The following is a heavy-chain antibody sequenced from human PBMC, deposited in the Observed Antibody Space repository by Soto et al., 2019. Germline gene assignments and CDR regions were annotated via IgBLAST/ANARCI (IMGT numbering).Heavy chain of an antibody. V-gene: IGHV1-69*01. J-gene: IGHJ4*02. CDR3: ARSIGSGGVIGGFDY. CDR1: GGTFNMYA. CDR2: IIPIFDTP. D-gene: IGHD3-16*02. Sequence: QVQLVQSGAEMREPGSAVRVSCKASGGTFNMYAMNWVRQAHGQGLEWMAGIIPIFDTPRYSQQFQGRVTITVDESTSTAYMELTSLRAEDTAIYYCARSIGSGGVIGGFDYWGQVTLVTVAS.